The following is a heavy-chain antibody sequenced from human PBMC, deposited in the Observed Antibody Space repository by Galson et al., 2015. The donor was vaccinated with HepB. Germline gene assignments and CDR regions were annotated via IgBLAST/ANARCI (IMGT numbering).Heavy chain of an antibody. CDR1: GYTFTDYY. CDR2: VDPEDGAT. Sequence: VKVSCKVSGYTFTDYYMHWVQQAPGKGLEWMGLVDPEDGATKYAEKFQGRVTITADTSTDTAYMELSSLRSEDTAVYYCATDHHYYGSGSYYTEDPRVRYYYSMDVWGKGTTVTVSS. V-gene: IGHV1-69-2*01. D-gene: IGHD3-10*01. CDR3: ATDHHYYGSGSYYTEDPRVRYYYSMDV. J-gene: IGHJ6*03.